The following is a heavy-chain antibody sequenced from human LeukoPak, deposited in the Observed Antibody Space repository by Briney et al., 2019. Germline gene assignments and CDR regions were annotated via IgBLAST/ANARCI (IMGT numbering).Heavy chain of an antibody. V-gene: IGHV3-30-3*01. CDR2: ISYDGSNK. D-gene: IGHD6-19*01. CDR1: GYTFTGYY. CDR3: ARGPSKYSSGWYIY. J-gene: IGHJ4*02. Sequence: SCKASGYTFTGYYMHWVRQAPGKGLEWVAVISYDGSNKYYADSVKGRFTISRDNSKNTLYLQMNSLRAEDTAVYYCARGPSKYSSGWYIYWGQGTLVTVSS.